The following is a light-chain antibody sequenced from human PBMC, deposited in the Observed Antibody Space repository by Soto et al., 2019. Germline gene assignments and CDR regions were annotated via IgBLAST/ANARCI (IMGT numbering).Light chain of an antibody. CDR1: KIATYS. V-gene: IGLV3-21*04. CDR2: NDN. Sequence: SYELTQPPSVSLAPGKTARITCGGKKIATYSVHWYRQKPGQAPVLVISNDNDRPSGIPDRFSGSNSGHTATLTIRRVEAGDEADYYCQLWDNKNDEVVFGGGTKLTVL. CDR3: QLWDNKNDEVV. J-gene: IGLJ3*02.